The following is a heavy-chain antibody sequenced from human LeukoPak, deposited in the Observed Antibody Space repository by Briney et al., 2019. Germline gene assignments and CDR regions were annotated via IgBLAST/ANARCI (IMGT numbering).Heavy chain of an antibody. J-gene: IGHJ6*03. V-gene: IGHV4-4*07. CDR1: GGSISSYY. CDR3: ARGVKDGAIGVYYMDV. CDR2: IYTSGST. D-gene: IGHD1-26*01. Sequence: TSETLSLTCTVSGGSISSYYWSWIRQPAGKGLEWIGRIYTSGSTNYNPSLKSRVTMSVDTSKNQFSLKLSSVTAADTAVYYCARGVKDGAIGVYYMDVWGKGTTVTVSS.